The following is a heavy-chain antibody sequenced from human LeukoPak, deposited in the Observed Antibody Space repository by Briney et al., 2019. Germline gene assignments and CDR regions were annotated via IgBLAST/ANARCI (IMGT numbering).Heavy chain of an antibody. CDR1: GYTFTDYF. Sequence: ASVKVSCKASGYTFTDYFMNWVRQAPGQGLEWMGWINPKSGGTVYAQKFQGRVTMTRDTSISTAYMELSRLRSDDTAVYYCAREVLLWFGNHDAFDIWGQGTMVTVSS. J-gene: IGHJ3*02. CDR2: INPKSGGT. V-gene: IGHV1-2*02. D-gene: IGHD3-10*01. CDR3: AREVLLWFGNHDAFDI.